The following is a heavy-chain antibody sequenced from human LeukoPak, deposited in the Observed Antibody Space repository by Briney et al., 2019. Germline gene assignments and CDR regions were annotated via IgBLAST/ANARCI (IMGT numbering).Heavy chain of an antibody. J-gene: IGHJ3*02. CDR1: SGSISSYY. V-gene: IGHV4-59*08. Sequence: SETLSLTCTVSSGSISSYYWSWIRQPPGKGLEWIGYIYYSGSTNYNPSLKSRVTISVDTSKNQFSLKLSSVTAADTAVYYCARIGNYDYVWGSPNDAFDIWGQGTMVTVSS. CDR3: ARIGNYDYVWGSPNDAFDI. D-gene: IGHD3-16*01. CDR2: IYYSGST.